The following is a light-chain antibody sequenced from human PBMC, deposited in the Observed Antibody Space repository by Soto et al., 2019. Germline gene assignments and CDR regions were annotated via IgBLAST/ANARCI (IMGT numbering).Light chain of an antibody. CDR2: SAS. Sequence: DIQMTQSPSSVSASIGDTVTITCRASQYINVYLNWYQQKSGEVPKLLIYSASTLHSGVPSRFTGSGSETDFTLTITSLQPEDFATYYSKHGYVXPYSCGQGTKV. CDR1: QYINVY. CDR3: KHGYVXPYS. J-gene: IGKJ2*03. V-gene: IGKV1-39*01.